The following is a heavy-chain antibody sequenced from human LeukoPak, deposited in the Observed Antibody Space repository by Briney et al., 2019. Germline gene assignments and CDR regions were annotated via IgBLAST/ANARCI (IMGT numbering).Heavy chain of an antibody. CDR2: ISSSSSTI. V-gene: IGHV3-48*01. CDR3: ARDPPYSGSYWQSFDY. CDR1: GFTFSSYS. D-gene: IGHD1-26*01. Sequence: GGSLRLSCAASGFTFSSYSMNWVRQAPGKGLEWVSYISSSSSTIYYADSVKGRFTISRDNAKNSLYLQMNSLRAEDTAVYYCARDPPYSGSYWQSFDYWGQGTLVTVSS. J-gene: IGHJ4*02.